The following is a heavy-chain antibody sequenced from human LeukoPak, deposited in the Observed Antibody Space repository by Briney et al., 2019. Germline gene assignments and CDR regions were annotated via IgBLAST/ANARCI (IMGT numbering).Heavy chain of an antibody. CDR3: AKSPGRYYGSGSYGYFDY. V-gene: IGHV3-23*01. D-gene: IGHD3-10*01. CDR2: ISGSGDST. J-gene: IGHJ4*02. Sequence: PGGSLRLSCAASGFTFGTYAMTWVRQAPGKGLEWVSSISGSGDSTYYADSVKGRFTISRDNSKNTLYLQMNSLRAEDTAVYYCAKSPGRYYGSGSYGYFDYWGLGTLVTVSS. CDR1: GFTFGTYA.